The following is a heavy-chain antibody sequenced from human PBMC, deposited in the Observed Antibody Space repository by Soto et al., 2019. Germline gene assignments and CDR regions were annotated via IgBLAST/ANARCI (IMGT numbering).Heavy chain of an antibody. V-gene: IGHV3-23*01. D-gene: IGHD3-3*01. CDR1: GLTFSSYA. Sequence: PGGSLRLSCAASGLTFSSYAMSWVRQAPGKGLEWVSDIGGSGGRIYYADSVKGRFTISRDNSKNTLYLQMNSLRAEDTAVYYCANKYDFWSGYSFPFDFWGQGTLVTVSS. CDR3: ANKYDFWSGYSFPFDF. J-gene: IGHJ4*02. CDR2: IGGSGGRI.